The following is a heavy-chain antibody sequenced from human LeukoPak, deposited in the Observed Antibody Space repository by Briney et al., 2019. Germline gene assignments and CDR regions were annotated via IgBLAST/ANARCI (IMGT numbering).Heavy chain of an antibody. CDR3: ARLRDYDSSGYYPRFDY. J-gene: IGHJ4*02. CDR1: GGSISSSSYY. V-gene: IGHV4-39*01. Sequence: SETLSLTCTVSGGSISSSSYYWGWIRQPPGKGLEWIGSIYYSGSTYYNPSLKSRVTISVDTSKNQFSLKLSSVTAADTAVYYCARLRDYDSSGYYPRFDYWGRGTLVTVSS. CDR2: IYYSGST. D-gene: IGHD3-22*01.